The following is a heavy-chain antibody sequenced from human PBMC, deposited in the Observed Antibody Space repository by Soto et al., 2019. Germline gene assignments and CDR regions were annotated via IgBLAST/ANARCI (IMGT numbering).Heavy chain of an antibody. CDR2: IYFNGNT. J-gene: IGHJ4*02. Sequence: PTDTLSLSSSFSADSFRKYYWTWIRQPPGEGLEWIGYIYFNGNTNYNPSLKGRVTISIDTSKKQFSLNLSSVTAADTAVYYCASVTFGGVVLAHWGQGTLVTVS. D-gene: IGHD3-16*01. V-gene: IGHV4-59*07. CDR3: ASVTFGGVVLAH. CDR1: ADSFRKYY.